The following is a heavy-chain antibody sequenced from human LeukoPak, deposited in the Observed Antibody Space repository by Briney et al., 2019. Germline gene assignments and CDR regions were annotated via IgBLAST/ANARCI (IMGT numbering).Heavy chain of an antibody. J-gene: IGHJ3*02. Sequence: SETLSLTCAVSGGSISSGGYSWSWIRQPPGKGLEWIGYIYHSGSTYYNPSLKSRVTISVDRSKNQFSLKLSSVTAADTAVYYCAKSRDTFDTWGQGTMVTVSS. CDR2: IYHSGST. V-gene: IGHV4-30-2*01. CDR3: AKSRDTFDT. CDR1: GGSISSGGYS.